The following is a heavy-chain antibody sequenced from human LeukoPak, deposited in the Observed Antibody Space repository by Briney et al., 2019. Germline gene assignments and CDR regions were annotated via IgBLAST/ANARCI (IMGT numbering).Heavy chain of an antibody. J-gene: IGHJ4*02. CDR2: TNPKSGGK. CDR1: GYTFTDFY. V-gene: IGHV1-2*02. Sequence: ASVKVSCKASGYTFTDFYVHWVRQAPGQGLEWMGWTNPKSGGKNYAQKFQGRVTMTRDTTIRTAYMELSTLRSDDTAVYYCARGSHSGGPIPNFDYWGQGTLVTVPS. CDR3: ARGSHSGGPIPNFDY. D-gene: IGHD3-16*01.